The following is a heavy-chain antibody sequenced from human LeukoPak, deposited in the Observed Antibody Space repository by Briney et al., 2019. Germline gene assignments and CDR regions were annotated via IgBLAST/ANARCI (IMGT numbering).Heavy chain of an antibody. CDR2: INPNSGGT. CDR3: ARDLPSTSNWELDY. Sequence: GASVKVSCKASGDTFTDYFIHWVRQAPGQGLEWMGRINPNSGGTDDAQNFQGRVTMTRDTSISTAYMELSRLRSDDTAVYYCARDLPSTSNWELDYWGQGTLVTVSS. J-gene: IGHJ4*02. D-gene: IGHD7-27*01. CDR1: GDTFTDYF. V-gene: IGHV1-2*06.